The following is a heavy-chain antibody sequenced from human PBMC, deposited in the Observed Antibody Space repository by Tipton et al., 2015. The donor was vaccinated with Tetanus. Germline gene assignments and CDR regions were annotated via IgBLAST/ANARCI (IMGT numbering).Heavy chain of an antibody. J-gene: IGHJ4*02. Sequence: VQLVQSGPEVKEAGESLRISREASGYRFSSYWIAWVRQMPGKGLEWVGLIYPGDSDTKISPSFRGQVTFSVDKSITTAYLQWSSLKASDTAIYYCAKGDPGNFDSWGQGTQVIVSS. CDR2: IYPGDSDT. CDR3: AKGDPGNFDS. CDR1: GYRFSSYW. D-gene: IGHD3-9*01. V-gene: IGHV5-51*01.